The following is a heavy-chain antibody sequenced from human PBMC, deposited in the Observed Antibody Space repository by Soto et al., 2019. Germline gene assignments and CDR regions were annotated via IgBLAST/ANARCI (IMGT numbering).Heavy chain of an antibody. V-gene: IGHV3-23*01. D-gene: IGHD3-10*01. CDR3: PTTQEFRGRRTRFHFDS. Sequence: GGSLRLSCAASGFTFKNYAMNWVRLAPGKGPEWVSSIDGTAGSTYYADSVKGRFTISRDNSENKLYLQLTSLKVDDTAVYYCPTTQEFRGRRTRFHFDSWGPGTLVTVSS. CDR1: GFTFKNYA. J-gene: IGHJ4*02. CDR2: IDGTAGST.